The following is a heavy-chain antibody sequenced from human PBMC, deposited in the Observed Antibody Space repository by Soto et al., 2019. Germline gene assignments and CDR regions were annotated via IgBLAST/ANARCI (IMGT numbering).Heavy chain of an antibody. Sequence: QAQLVQSGAEVKKPGASVKVSCKTSGYTFTAYYIPWVRQAPGQGLEWVGWINPKTGDTKYAQKFQGRVTMTGDTSITTAYMELGRLRSDDTAVYYCARQLEYCGGDCYTEPIDYWGQGTLVTVSS. J-gene: IGHJ4*02. CDR1: GYTFTAYY. V-gene: IGHV1-2*02. D-gene: IGHD2-21*02. CDR2: INPKTGDT. CDR3: ARQLEYCGGDCYTEPIDY.